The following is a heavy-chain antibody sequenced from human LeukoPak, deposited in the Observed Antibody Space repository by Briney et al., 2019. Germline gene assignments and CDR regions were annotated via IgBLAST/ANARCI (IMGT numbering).Heavy chain of an antibody. Sequence: SETLSLTCTVSGYSISSDYYWGWIRQPPGKGLEWIASVSHSGSTYYNPSLKSRVTISVDTSKNQFSLKLSSVTAADTDVYYCARDRSSGWEGYFDYWGQGTLVTVSS. V-gene: IGHV4-38-2*02. CDR2: VSHSGST. CDR1: GYSISSDYY. D-gene: IGHD6-19*01. CDR3: ARDRSSGWEGYFDY. J-gene: IGHJ4*02.